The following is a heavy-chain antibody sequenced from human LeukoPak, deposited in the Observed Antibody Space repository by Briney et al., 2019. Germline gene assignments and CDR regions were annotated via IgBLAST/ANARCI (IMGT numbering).Heavy chain of an antibody. D-gene: IGHD1-26*01. CDR1: GYTYTGYY. J-gene: IGHJ4*02. CDR2: INPNSGGT. Sequence: ASVKVSRKASGYTYTGYYMHWVRQAPGQGLEWMGWINPNSGGTNYAQKFQGRVTMTRDTSISTAYMEVTRLTSDDTAVYYCARDDNGNSFEYWGQGTLVTVSS. V-gene: IGHV1-2*02. CDR3: ARDDNGNSFEY.